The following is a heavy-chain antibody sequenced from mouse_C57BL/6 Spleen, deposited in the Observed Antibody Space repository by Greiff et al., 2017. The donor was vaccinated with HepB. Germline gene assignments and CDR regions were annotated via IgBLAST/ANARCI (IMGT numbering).Heavy chain of an antibody. D-gene: IGHD1-1*01. CDR3: ARSGCGSVFDY. CDR2: IYPGDGDT. J-gene: IGHJ2*01. CDR1: GYAFSSSW. Sequence: QVQLQQSGPELVKPGASVKISCKASGYAFSSSWMNWVKQRPGKGLEWIGRIYPGDGDTNYNGKFKGKATLTADKSSSTAYMQLSSLTSEDSAVYFFARSGCGSVFDYWGQGTTLTVSS. V-gene: IGHV1-82*01.